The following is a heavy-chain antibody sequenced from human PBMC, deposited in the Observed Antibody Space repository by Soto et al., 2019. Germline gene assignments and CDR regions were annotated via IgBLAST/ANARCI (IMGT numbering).Heavy chain of an antibody. Sequence: EVQLLESGGGLVQPGGSLRLSCAASGFTFSSYAMSWVHQAPGTGLEWVSAISGSGANTYYADSVKGRFTISRDNSKNTLYLQMNSLRAEDSAMYYCVRERSGYSYADSWGQGTLVTVSS. CDR1: GFTFSSYA. D-gene: IGHD5-18*01. V-gene: IGHV3-23*01. J-gene: IGHJ4*02. CDR3: VRERSGYSYADS. CDR2: ISGSGANT.